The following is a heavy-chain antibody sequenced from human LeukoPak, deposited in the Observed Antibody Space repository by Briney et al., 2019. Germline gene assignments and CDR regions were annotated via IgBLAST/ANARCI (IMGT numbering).Heavy chain of an antibody. D-gene: IGHD3-9*01. CDR3: ARLLYFDWPPYFDY. CDR1: GGSISSSSYY. J-gene: IGHJ4*02. CDR2: IYYSGST. V-gene: IGHV4-39*01. Sequence: SETLSLTCTVSGGSISSSSYYWGWIRQPPGKGLEWIGSIYYSGSTYYNPSLKSRVTISVDTSKNQFSLKLSSVTAADTAVYYCARLLYFDWPPYFDYWGQGTLVTVSS.